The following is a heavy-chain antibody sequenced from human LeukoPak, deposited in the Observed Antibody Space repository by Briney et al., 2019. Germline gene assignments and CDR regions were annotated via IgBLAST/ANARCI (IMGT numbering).Heavy chain of an antibody. V-gene: IGHV1-2*02. J-gene: IGHJ4*02. CDR1: GYTFTGYY. Sequence: ASVKVSCKASGYTFTGYYMHWVRQAPGQGLEWMGWISPSTGGTNYAQKFQGRVTITRDTSINTAYMDLSRLTSDDTALYYCARDHNSENWGSLGGWGQGTLVTVSS. CDR2: ISPSTGGT. D-gene: IGHD7-27*01. CDR3: ARDHNSENWGSLGG.